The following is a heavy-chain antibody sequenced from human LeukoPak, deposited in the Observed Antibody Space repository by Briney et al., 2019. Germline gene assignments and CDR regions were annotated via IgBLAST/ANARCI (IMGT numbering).Heavy chain of an antibody. CDR3: ARDTAYYYDSSRAFDI. J-gene: IGHJ3*02. CDR2: IYHSGST. Sequence: SETLSLTCAVYGGSFSGYYCSWIRQPPGKGLEWIGEIYHSGSTNYNPSLKSRVTISLDTSKNQFSLKLSSVTAADTAVYYCARDTAYYYDSSRAFDIWGQGTMVTVSS. D-gene: IGHD3-22*01. V-gene: IGHV4-34*01. CDR1: GGSFSGYY.